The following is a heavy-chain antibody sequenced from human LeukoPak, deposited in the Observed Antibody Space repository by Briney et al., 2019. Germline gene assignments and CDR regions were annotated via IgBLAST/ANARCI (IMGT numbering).Heavy chain of an antibody. V-gene: IGHV3-30*18. CDR2: ISYDGSNK. Sequence: TGGSLRLSCAASGFTFSNYGMHWVRQAPGKGLEWVAVISYDGSNKYYGDSVKGRFTISRDNSKNTLYLEMNSLRAEDTAVYYCAKDRGYCSGGSCYFIDYWGQGTLVTVSS. J-gene: IGHJ4*02. CDR3: AKDRGYCSGGSCYFIDY. CDR1: GFTFSNYG. D-gene: IGHD2-15*01.